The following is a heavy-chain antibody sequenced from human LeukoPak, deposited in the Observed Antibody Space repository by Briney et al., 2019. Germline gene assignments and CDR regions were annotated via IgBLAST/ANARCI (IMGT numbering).Heavy chain of an antibody. D-gene: IGHD3-22*01. V-gene: IGHV4-4*07. CDR2: IYITGST. J-gene: IGHJ6*03. CDR3: ARLKYYDSTGYSPGYYMDV. CDR1: GGSIINYY. Sequence: SETLSLTCTVSGGSIINYYWSWIRQSAGTGLEWVGRIYITGSTNYNPSLQSRLSMSVDTSKNQFSLRLTSVSAADTPVYYCARLKYYDSTGYSPGYYMDVWGKGITVTVSS.